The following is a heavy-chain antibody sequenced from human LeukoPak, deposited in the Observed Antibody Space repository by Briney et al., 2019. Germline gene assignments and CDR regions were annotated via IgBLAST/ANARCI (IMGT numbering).Heavy chain of an antibody. CDR2: ISSSGSTR. Sequence: GGSLRLSCAASGFTFSSYEMNWVRQAPGKGLEWVSYISSSGSTRYYADSVKGRFTISRDSAKSSLFLQMNSLRAEDTAAYYCARAYIAPSGMAFDLWGQGTMVTVSS. D-gene: IGHD6-13*01. CDR1: GFTFSSYE. J-gene: IGHJ3*01. V-gene: IGHV3-48*03. CDR3: ARAYIAPSGMAFDL.